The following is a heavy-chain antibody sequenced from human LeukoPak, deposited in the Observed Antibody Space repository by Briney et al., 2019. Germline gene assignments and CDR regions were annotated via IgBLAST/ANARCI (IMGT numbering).Heavy chain of an antibody. CDR3: APGVSASSAVTEIYYFDY. D-gene: IGHD4-17*01. CDR2: INPNSGGT. V-gene: IGHV1-2*02. Sequence: ASVKVSCKASGYTFTDYYMHWVRRAPGQGLEWMGWINPNSGGTKYAQKFQGRVTMTRDTSISTAYMELSRLRSDDTAVYYCAPGVSASSAVTEIYYFDYWGQGTLVTVSS. J-gene: IGHJ4*02. CDR1: GYTFTDYY.